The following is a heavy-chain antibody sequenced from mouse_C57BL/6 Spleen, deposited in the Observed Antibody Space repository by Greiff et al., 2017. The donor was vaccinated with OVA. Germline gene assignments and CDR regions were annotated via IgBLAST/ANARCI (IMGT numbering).Heavy chain of an antibody. Sequence: EVKLVESGGGLVQPGGSLKLSCAASGFTFSDYGMAWVRQAPRKGPEWVAFISNLAYSIYYADTVTGRFTISRENAKNTLYLEMSSLRSEDTAMYYCARLRSYYFDYWGQGTTLTVSS. V-gene: IGHV5-15*01. CDR1: GFTFSDYG. D-gene: IGHD1-1*01. J-gene: IGHJ2*01. CDR3: ARLRSYYFDY. CDR2: ISNLAYSI.